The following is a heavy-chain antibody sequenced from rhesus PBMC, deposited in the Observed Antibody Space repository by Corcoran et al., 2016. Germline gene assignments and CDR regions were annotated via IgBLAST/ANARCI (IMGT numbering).Heavy chain of an antibody. CDR1: GGSISSSS. CDR2: IYGSGSST. J-gene: IGHJ4*01. D-gene: IGHD6-25*01. V-gene: IGHV4-169*01. Sequence: QLQLQESGPGLVKPSETLSVTCAVSGGSISSSSWSWIRQAPGKGLEWIGYIYGSGSSTNYNPSLKSRVTLSVDTDKNQLSLKLSSVTTADTAVYYCARGNSGSWNVFGYWGQGVLVTVSS. CDR3: ARGNSGSWNVFGY.